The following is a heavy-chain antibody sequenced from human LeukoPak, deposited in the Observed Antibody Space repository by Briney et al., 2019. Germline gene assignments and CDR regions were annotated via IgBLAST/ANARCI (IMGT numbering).Heavy chain of an antibody. J-gene: IGHJ4*02. D-gene: IGHD3-10*01. CDR2: IIPIFGTA. CDR1: GGTFSSYA. V-gene: IGHV1-69*06. CDR3: AREDYYGSGTD. Sequence: SVKVSCRASGGTFSSYAISWVRQAPGQGLEWMGGIIPIFGTANYAQKFQGRVTITAGKSTSTAYMELSSLRSEDTAVYYCAREDYYGSGTDWGQGTLVTVSS.